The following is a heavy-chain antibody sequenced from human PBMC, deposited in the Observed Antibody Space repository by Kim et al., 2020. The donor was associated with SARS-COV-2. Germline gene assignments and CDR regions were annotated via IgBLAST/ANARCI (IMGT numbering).Heavy chain of an antibody. CDR2: ISSSGSTI. V-gene: IGHV3-48*03. D-gene: IGHD1-20*01. CDR3: ARYNTGVEHTNWFDP. CDR1: GFTFSSYE. J-gene: IGHJ5*02. Sequence: GGSLRLSCAASGFTFSSYEMNWVRQAPGKGLEWVSYISSSGSTIYYADSVKGRFTISRDNAKNSLYLQMNSLRAEDTAVYYCARYNTGVEHTNWFDPWGQGTLVTVSS.